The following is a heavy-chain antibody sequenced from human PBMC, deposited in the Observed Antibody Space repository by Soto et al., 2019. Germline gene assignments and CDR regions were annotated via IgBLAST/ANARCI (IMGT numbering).Heavy chain of an antibody. CDR1: GGSISSGDYY. Sequence: SETLSLTCTVSGGSISSGDYYWSWIRQPPGKGLEWIGYIYYSGSTYYNPSLKSRVTISVDTSKNQFSLKLSSVTAADTAVYYCARGSSSYYDYGMDVWGQGTTVTAP. CDR3: ARGSSSYYDYGMDV. V-gene: IGHV4-30-4*01. D-gene: IGHD6-6*01. J-gene: IGHJ6*02. CDR2: IYYSGST.